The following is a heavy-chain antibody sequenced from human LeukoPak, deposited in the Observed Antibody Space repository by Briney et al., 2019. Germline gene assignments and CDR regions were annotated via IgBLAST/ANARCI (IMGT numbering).Heavy chain of an antibody. Sequence: PSETLSLTCAVYGGSFSGYYWSWIRQTPGKGLEWVGEINHSGSTNYNPSLKSRVTISVDTSKNQFSLKLSSVAAADTAVYYCARRPRGDIVVVPAATHFDYCGQGTLVTVSS. D-gene: IGHD2-2*01. CDR2: INHSGST. CDR3: ARRPRGDIVVVPAATHFDY. V-gene: IGHV4-34*01. J-gene: IGHJ4*02. CDR1: GGSFSGYY.